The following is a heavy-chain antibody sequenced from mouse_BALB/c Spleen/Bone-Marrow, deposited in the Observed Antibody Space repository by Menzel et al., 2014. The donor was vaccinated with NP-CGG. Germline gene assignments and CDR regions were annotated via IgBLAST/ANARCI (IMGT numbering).Heavy chain of an antibody. CDR1: GFNIKDYY. Sequence: EVKLQESGAEFVRPGALVKLSCNASGFNIKDYYMHWVKQRPEQGLEWIGWIDPENGNTIYDPKFPGKASITADTSSNTAYLQLSSLTSEDNAVYYCTRWVYYGSSYFDYWGQGTTLTVSS. V-gene: IGHV14-1*02. CDR3: TRWVYYGSSYFDY. J-gene: IGHJ2*01. CDR2: IDPENGNT. D-gene: IGHD1-1*01.